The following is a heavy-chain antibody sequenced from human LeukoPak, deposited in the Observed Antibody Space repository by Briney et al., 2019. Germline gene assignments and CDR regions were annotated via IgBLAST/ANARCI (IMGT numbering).Heavy chain of an antibody. V-gene: IGHV3-23*01. D-gene: IGHD3-9*01. Sequence: GGSLRLSCVASGFTFSNYAMSWVRQAPGKGLEWVSAITGSGTSTYYADSVKGRFTISRDNSKNTMFLQINSLRHEDTTIYYCVIWGDEDVLTGGYGPDYWGQGNLVTVSS. CDR3: VIWGDEDVLTGGYGPDY. CDR2: ITGSGTST. J-gene: IGHJ4*02. CDR1: GFTFSNYA.